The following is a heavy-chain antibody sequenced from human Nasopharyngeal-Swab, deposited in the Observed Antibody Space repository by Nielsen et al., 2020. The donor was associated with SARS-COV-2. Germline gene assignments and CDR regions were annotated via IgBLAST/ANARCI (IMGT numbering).Heavy chain of an antibody. CDR2: IYYSGST. Sequence: WIRQPPGKGLEWIGSIYYSGSTYYNPSPKSRVTISVDTSKNQFSLKLSSVTAADTAVYYCARVPRDHYYYGMDVWGQGTTVTVSS. D-gene: IGHD5-24*01. V-gene: IGHV4-39*07. J-gene: IGHJ6*02. CDR3: ARVPRDHYYYGMDV.